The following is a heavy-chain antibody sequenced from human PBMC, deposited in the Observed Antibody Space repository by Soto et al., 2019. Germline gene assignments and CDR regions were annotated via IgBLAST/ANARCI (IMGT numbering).Heavy chain of an antibody. D-gene: IGHD2-15*01. J-gene: IGHJ6*03. CDR3: ARGLGYCSGGSCPYYYYMDV. CDR2: IYYSGSA. CDR1: GGSISSYY. V-gene: IGHV4-59*01. Sequence: SETLSLTCTVSGGSISSYYWSWIRQPPGKGLEWIGYIYYSGSANYNPSLKSRVTISVDTSKNQFSLKLSSVTAADTAVYYCARGLGYCSGGSCPYYYYMDVWGKGTTVTVSS.